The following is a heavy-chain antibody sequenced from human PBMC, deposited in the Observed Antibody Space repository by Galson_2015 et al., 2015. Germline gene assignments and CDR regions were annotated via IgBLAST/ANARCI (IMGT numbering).Heavy chain of an antibody. D-gene: IGHD1-26*01. V-gene: IGHV1-69*13. CDR3: AREGWSGSYWGLSQPANDAFDI. J-gene: IGHJ3*02. CDR1: GGTFSSYA. CDR2: IIPIFGTA. Sequence: SVKVSCKASGGTFSSYAISWVRQAPGQGLEWMGGIIPIFGTANYAQKFQGRVTITADESTSTAYMELSSLRSEDTAVYYCAREGWSGSYWGLSQPANDAFDIWGQGTMVTVSS.